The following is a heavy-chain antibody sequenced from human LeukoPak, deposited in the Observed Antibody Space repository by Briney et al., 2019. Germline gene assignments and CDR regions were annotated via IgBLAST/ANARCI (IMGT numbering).Heavy chain of an antibody. V-gene: IGHV4-39*01. J-gene: IGHJ4*02. CDR2: IYYSGST. Sequence: SETLSLTCTVSGGSISSSSYYWGWIRQPPGKGLEWIGSIYYSGSTYYNPSLKSRVTISVDTSKNQFSLKLSSVTAADTAVYYCATHEYSSGWYFFDYWGQGTLVTVSS. CDR3: ATHEYSSGWYFFDY. CDR1: GGSISSSSYY. D-gene: IGHD6-19*01.